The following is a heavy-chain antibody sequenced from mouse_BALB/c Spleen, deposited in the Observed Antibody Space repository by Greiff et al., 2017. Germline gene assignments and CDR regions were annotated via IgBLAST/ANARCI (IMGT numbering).Heavy chain of an antibody. Sequence: EVQLVESGGGLVQPGGSRKLSCAASGFTFSSFGMHWVRQAPEKGLEWVAYISSGSSTIYFADTVKGRFTISRDNPKNTLYLQMTSLRSEDTAMYYCASHGCRGGAWIAYWGQGTLVTVSA. J-gene: IGHJ3*01. CDR1: GFTFSSFG. CDR3: ASHGCRGGAWIAY. D-gene: IGHD6-1*01. CDR2: ISSGSSTI. V-gene: IGHV5-17*02.